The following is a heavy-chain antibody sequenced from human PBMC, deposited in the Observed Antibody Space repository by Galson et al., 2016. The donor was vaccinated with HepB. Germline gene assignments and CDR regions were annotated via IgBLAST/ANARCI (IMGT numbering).Heavy chain of an antibody. Sequence: SETLSLTCAVSGESFSGYYWTWIRQPPGKGLEWIGQISHSGSTNYSPSLKSRVTMSRDTSKNQFTLNMRSVTAADTAVYYCARGVASGTYPDWLDPWGQGTLVTVSS. CDR1: GESFSGYY. V-gene: IGHV4-34*01. D-gene: IGHD3-10*01. J-gene: IGHJ5*02. CDR3: ARGVASGTYPDWLDP. CDR2: ISHSGST.